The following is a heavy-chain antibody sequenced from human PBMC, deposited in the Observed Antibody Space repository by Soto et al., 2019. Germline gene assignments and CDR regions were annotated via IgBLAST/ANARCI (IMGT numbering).Heavy chain of an antibody. Sequence: SETLSLTCTVSGGYVSSSSYYWGWVHQPPGKGLEWIGSVYYSGSTYYNPSLESRVTISVDKSKNQFSLKLMSLSAADTAVYYCGRLEGLATISYYFDYWGQGALVTVSS. CDR1: GGYVSSSSYY. V-gene: IGHV4-39*01. CDR2: VYYSGST. J-gene: IGHJ4*02. CDR3: GRLEGLATISYYFDY. D-gene: IGHD3-9*01.